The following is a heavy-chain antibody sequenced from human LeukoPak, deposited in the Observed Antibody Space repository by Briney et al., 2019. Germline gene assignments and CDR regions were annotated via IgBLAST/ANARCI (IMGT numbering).Heavy chain of an antibody. D-gene: IGHD3-3*01. CDR1: GFTFSSYS. Sequence: PGGSLRLSCAASGFTFSSYSMNWVRQAPGKGLEWVAVISYDGSNKYYADSVKGRFTISRDNSKNTLYLQMNSLRAEDTAVYYCARDQGLRFLEWLPDYWGQGTLVTVSS. CDR3: ARDQGLRFLEWLPDY. CDR2: ISYDGSNK. V-gene: IGHV3-30*03. J-gene: IGHJ4*02.